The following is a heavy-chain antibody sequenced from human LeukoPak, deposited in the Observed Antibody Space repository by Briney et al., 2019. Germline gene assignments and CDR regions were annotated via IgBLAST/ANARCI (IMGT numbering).Heavy chain of an antibody. D-gene: IGHD3-10*01. Sequence: SVKVSCKASGGTFSSYAISWVRQAPGQGLEWMGGIIPIFGTANYAQKFQGRVTITADESTSTAYMELSSLRSEDTAVYYCARALKTYYYGSGSYLPDYWGQGTLVTVSS. CDR2: IIPIFGTA. V-gene: IGHV1-69*13. J-gene: IGHJ4*02. CDR1: GGTFSSYA. CDR3: ARALKTYYYGSGSYLPDY.